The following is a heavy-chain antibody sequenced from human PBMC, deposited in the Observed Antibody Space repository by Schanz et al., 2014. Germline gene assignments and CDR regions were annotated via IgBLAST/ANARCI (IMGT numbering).Heavy chain of an antibody. V-gene: IGHV3-23*01. J-gene: IGHJ6*03. Sequence: EVQLLESGGGLAQPGGSLRLACAASGFNFNTYAMSWVRQAPGKGLEWVSGLTEGGGGTYYTDAVKGRFTISRDSSKNTLYLQMNSLRADDTAVYYCARPSDSSWCMDVWGKGTTVTVSS. CDR1: GFNFNTYA. D-gene: IGHD2-15*01. CDR3: ARPSDSSWCMDV. CDR2: LTEGGGGT.